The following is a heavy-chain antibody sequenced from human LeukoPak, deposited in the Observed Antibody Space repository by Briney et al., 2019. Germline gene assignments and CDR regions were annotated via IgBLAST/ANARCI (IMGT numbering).Heavy chain of an antibody. CDR3: AKDRDDSGDYAFDY. J-gene: IGHJ4*02. V-gene: IGHV3-23*01. CDR1: GFNFGGYV. CDR2: ISRSGDYT. Sequence: GGSLRLSCAASGFNFGGYVMSWVRQAPGRGLEWVSVISRSGDYTKYADSVKGRFTISRDNSKNTLSLQVSGLRAEDTAIYYCAKDRDDSGDYAFDYWGQGILVSVSS. D-gene: IGHD4-17*01.